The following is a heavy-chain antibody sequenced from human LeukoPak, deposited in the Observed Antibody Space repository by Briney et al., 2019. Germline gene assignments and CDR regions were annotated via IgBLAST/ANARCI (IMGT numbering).Heavy chain of an antibody. J-gene: IGHJ5*02. CDR2: IIPIFGTA. CDR1: GGTFSSYA. CDR3: ARVWYCSSTSCPRPWFDP. Sequence: GASVKVSCKASGGTFSSYAISWVRQAPGQGLEWMGGIIPIFGTANYAQKFQGRVTITTDESTSTAYMELSSLRSEDTAVYYCARVWYCSSTSCPRPWFDPWGQGTLVTVSS. V-gene: IGHV1-69*05. D-gene: IGHD2-2*01.